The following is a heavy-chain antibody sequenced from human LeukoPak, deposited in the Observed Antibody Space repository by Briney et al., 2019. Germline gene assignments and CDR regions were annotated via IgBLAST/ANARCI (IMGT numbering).Heavy chain of an antibody. D-gene: IGHD4-17*01. Sequence: GGSLRLSCAASGFTFSSYGMHWVRQAPGKGLEWVSVIYSGGSTYYADSVKGRFTISRDNSKNTLYLQMNSLRAEDTAVYYCARWYGDYGDAFDIWGQGTMVTVSS. V-gene: IGHV3-53*01. CDR2: IYSGGST. CDR3: ARWYGDYGDAFDI. CDR1: GFTFSSYG. J-gene: IGHJ3*02.